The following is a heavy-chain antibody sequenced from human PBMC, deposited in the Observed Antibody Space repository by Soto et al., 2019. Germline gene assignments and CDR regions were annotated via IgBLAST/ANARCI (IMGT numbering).Heavy chain of an antibody. CDR2: IYYSGTT. V-gene: IGHV4-39*01. CDR3: ARREQWNLWAFDN. CDR1: GGSIIISNYY. J-gene: IGHJ4*02. D-gene: IGHD1-1*01. Sequence: ETLSLTFTVSGGSIIISNYYWSWVRQAPGKGLEWIGAIYYSGTTYYSPSLRSRATISADTSKNQFSLNLTSVTAADTAVYYCARREQWNLWAFDNWGQGSLVTVSS.